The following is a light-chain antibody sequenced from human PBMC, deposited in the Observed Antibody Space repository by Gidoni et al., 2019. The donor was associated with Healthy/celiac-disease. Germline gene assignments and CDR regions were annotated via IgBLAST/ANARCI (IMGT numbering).Light chain of an antibody. CDR1: QSVSSSY. CDR3: QQYGSSPRYS. V-gene: IGKV3-20*01. Sequence: IVLTQSPGTLSLSPGERATLSCRASQSVSSSYLAWYQQKPGQAPRLLIYGASSRATGIPDRFSGSGSGTDFTLTISRLEPEDFAVYYCQQYGSSPRYSFGQXTKLESK. J-gene: IGKJ2*03. CDR2: GAS.